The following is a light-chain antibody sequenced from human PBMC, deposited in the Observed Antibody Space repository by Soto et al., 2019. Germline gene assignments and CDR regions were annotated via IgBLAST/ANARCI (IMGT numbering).Light chain of an antibody. Sequence: IQMTQSPSTVSGSVGDRVTITCRASQTISSWLARYQQKPGKAPKLLIYKASTLKSGVPSRFSGSGSGTEFTLTISSLQPDDFATYYCQHYNSYSEAFGQGTKVDI. CDR1: QTISSW. J-gene: IGKJ1*01. V-gene: IGKV1-5*03. CDR2: KAS. CDR3: QHYNSYSEA.